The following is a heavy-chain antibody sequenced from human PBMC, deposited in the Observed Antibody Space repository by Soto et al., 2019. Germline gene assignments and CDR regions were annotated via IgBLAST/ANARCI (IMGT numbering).Heavy chain of an antibody. CDR2: TRNKAYSYTT. V-gene: IGHV3-72*01. CDR3: VSHVVVTLINAFDI. Sequence: EVQLVESGGGLVQPGGSLSLSCAASGFTFSDHYMDWVRQAPGKGLEWVGRTRNKAYSYTTEYAASVKGRFTISRDDSKNSLYLQMNSLKTEDTAVYYCVSHVVVTLINAFDIWGQGTMVTVSS. D-gene: IGHD2-21*02. CDR1: GFTFSDHY. J-gene: IGHJ3*02.